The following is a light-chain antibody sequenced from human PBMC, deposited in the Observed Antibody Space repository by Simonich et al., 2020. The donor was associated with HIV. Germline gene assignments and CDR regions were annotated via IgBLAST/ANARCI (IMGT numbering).Light chain of an antibody. CDR2: DVT. CDR1: SSDVGGYNY. V-gene: IGLV2-14*03. J-gene: IGLJ3*02. Sequence: QSALTQPLSASGSPGQSVTISCTGTSSDVGGYNYVSWYQPHPGKAPKLIIFDVTKRPPGVSNRFSGSKSGNTASLTISGLQAEDEADYYCSSYTTSSTLVFGGGTKLTVL. CDR3: SSYTTSSTLV.